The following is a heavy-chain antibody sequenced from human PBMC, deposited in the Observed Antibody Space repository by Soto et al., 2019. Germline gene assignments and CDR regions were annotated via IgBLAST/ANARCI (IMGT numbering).Heavy chain of an antibody. CDR1: GFTFSSSA. D-gene: IGHD3-22*01. CDR2: ISGGGGST. J-gene: IGHJ4*02. V-gene: IGHV3-23*01. CDR3: AKGGGAYYYDTSVYPSFDY. Sequence: EVQLLESGGGLVQPGGSLRLSCTAASGFTFSSSAMSWVRQAPGKGLEWVSGISGGGGSTYYADSVKGRFTISRDNSKNTVFLQMNSLRAEDTAVYYCAKGGGAYYYDTSVYPSFDYWGQGTLVTVSS.